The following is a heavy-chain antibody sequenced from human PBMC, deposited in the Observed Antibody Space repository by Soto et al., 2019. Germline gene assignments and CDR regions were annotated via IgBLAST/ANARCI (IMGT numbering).Heavy chain of an antibody. J-gene: IGHJ6*02. CDR1: GFTFSSYS. V-gene: IGHV3-21*01. CDR3: AREGIAAAGGPYYYYYGMDV. Sequence: GGSLRLSCAASGFTFSSYSMNWVRQAPGKGLEWVSSISSSSSYIYYADSVKGRFTISRDNSKNSLYLQMNSLRAEDTAVYYCAREGIAAAGGPYYYYYGMDVWGQGTTVTVSS. D-gene: IGHD6-13*01. CDR2: ISSSSSYI.